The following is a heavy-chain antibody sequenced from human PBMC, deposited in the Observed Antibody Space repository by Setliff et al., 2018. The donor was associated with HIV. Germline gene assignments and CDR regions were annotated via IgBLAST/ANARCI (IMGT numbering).Heavy chain of an antibody. CDR1: GYTFTAYY. V-gene: IGHV1-69-2*01. D-gene: IGHD3-22*01. CDR2: VDPEDGET. Sequence: ASVKVSCKASGYTFTAYYMHWVQQAPGKGLEWEGRVDPEDGETMYAEKFQGRVTITADTSTDTAYLELSSLRSEDTAVYYCATVSGDYYDSSDRPWGQGTLVTVSS. J-gene: IGHJ5*02. CDR3: ATVSGDYYDSSDRP.